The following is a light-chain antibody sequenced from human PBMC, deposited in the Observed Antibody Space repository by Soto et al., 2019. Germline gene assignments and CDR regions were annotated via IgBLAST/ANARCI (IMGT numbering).Light chain of an antibody. J-gene: IGLJ1*01. CDR1: TSNILRNY. CDR3: AAWDDRLSAYV. V-gene: IGLV1-47*01. CDR2: MND. Sequence: QSALTQPPSASGNPGQRLTISCSGSTSNILRNYVYWYRQFPGTAPRLLISMNDQRPSGVPDRFSGSKSGTSAFLAISGLRSEDEADYYCAAWDDRLSAYVFGTGTKVTVL.